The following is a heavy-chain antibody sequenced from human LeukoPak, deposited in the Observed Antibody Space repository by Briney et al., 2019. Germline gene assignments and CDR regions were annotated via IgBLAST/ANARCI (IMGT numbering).Heavy chain of an antibody. CDR2: INPNSGGT. J-gene: IGHJ6*02. CDR3: ARSYSSSWYPHYYYYYGMDV. V-gene: IGHV1-2*02. Sequence: ASVKVSCKASGYTFTGYYMHGVRQAPGQGLEWMGWINPNSGGTNYAQKFQGRVTMTRDTSISTAYMELSRLRSDDTAVYYCARSYSSSWYPHYYYYYGMDVWGQGTTVTVSS. CDR1: GYTFTGYY. D-gene: IGHD6-13*01.